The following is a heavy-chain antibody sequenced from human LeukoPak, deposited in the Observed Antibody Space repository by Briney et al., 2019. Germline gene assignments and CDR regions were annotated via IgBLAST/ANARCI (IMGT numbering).Heavy chain of an antibody. CDR2: INPNSGGT. V-gene: IGHV1-2*06. D-gene: IGHD6-25*01. CDR3: ARNTQRGTDNWFDP. Sequence: ASVKVSCKASGYTFIDYYMHWVRQAPGQGLEWLGRINPNSGGTNYAQKFQGRVTLTRETSITTAYMELSRRKADDAAVYYCARNTQRGTDNWFDPWGQGTLVTVSS. J-gene: IGHJ5*02. CDR1: GYTFIDYY.